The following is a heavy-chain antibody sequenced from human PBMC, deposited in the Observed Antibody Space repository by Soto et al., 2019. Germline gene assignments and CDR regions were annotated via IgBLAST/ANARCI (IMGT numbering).Heavy chain of an antibody. Sequence: GGSLRLSCAASGFTFSSYAMSWVRQAPGKGLEWVSAISGSGGSTYYADSVKGRFTISRDNSKNTLYLQMNSLRAEDTAVYYCAKLRITMVRGVTRWFDPWGQGTLVTVSS. CDR1: GFTFSSYA. D-gene: IGHD3-10*01. CDR2: ISGSGGST. V-gene: IGHV3-23*01. J-gene: IGHJ5*02. CDR3: AKLRITMVRGVTRWFDP.